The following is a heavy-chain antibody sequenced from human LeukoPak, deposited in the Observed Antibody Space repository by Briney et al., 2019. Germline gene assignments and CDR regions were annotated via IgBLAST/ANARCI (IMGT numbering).Heavy chain of an antibody. D-gene: IGHD3-9*01. CDR3: TRDTLLRYFDWFVPFDY. V-gene: IGHV3-49*03. Sequence: GRSLRLSCTASGFTFGDYAMSWFRQAPGKGLEWVGFIRSKAYGGTTEYAASVKGRLTISRDDSKSIAYLQMNSLKTEDTAVYYCTRDTLLRYFDWFVPFDYWGQGTLVTVSS. J-gene: IGHJ4*02. CDR2: IRSKAYGGTT. CDR1: GFTFGDYA.